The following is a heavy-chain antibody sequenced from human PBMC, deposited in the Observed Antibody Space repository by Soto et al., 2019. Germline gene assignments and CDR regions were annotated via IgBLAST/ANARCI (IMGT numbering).Heavy chain of an antibody. D-gene: IGHD2-2*01. J-gene: IGHJ4*02. V-gene: IGHV4-31*03. CDR3: ARSNPAIPKYYFDS. Sequence: QVQLQESGPGLVKPSQTLSLTCTVSGGSISSGGYYWSWIRQHPGKGLEWIGYIYYSGSTYYNPSLKLRVTISVDTSKNQFSLKLSSVPAADTAVYYCARSNPAIPKYYFDSWGQETLVTVFS. CDR2: IYYSGST. CDR1: GGSISSGGYY.